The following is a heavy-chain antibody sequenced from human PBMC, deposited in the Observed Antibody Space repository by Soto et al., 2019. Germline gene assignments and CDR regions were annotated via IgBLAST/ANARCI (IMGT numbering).Heavy chain of an antibody. CDR3: AHRQMADSRSYGMDV. Sequence: QITLKESGPTLVKPTQTLTLTCTFSGFSLSTSGVGVGWIRQPPGKALEWLALIYWDDDKRYSPSLKSRLTITKDTSKNQVVLTMTNIDPVDTATYYCAHRQMADSRSYGMDVWGQGTTVTVSS. D-gene: IGHD6-13*01. V-gene: IGHV2-5*02. J-gene: IGHJ6*02. CDR2: IYWDDDK. CDR1: GFSLSTSGVG.